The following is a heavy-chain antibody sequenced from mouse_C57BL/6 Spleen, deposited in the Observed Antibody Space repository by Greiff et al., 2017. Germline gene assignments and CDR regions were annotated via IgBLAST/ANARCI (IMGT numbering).Heavy chain of an antibody. J-gene: IGHJ1*03. V-gene: IGHV5-12*01. Sequence: EVKLVESGGGLVQPGGSLKLSCAASGFTFSDYYMYWVRQTPEKRLEWVAYISNGGGSTYYPDTVKGRFTISRDNAKNTLYLQMSRLKSEDTAMYYCARHRRQEDYWYFDVWGTGTTVTVSS. CDR1: GFTFSDYY. CDR2: ISNGGGST. D-gene: IGHD1-2*01. CDR3: ARHRRQEDYWYFDV.